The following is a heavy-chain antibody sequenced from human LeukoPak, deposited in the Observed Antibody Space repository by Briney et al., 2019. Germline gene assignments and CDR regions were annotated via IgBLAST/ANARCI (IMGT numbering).Heavy chain of an antibody. J-gene: IGHJ4*02. CDR1: GGTFSSYA. V-gene: IGHV1-69*05. CDR3: ARDRGNYDILTGYRAGHFDY. Sequence: SVKVSCKASGGTFSSYAISWVRQAPGQGLEWMGGIIPIFGTANYAQKLQGRVTMTTDTSTSTAYMELRSLRSDDTAVYYCARDRGNYDILTGYRAGHFDYWGQGTLVTVSS. CDR2: IIPIFGTA. D-gene: IGHD3-9*01.